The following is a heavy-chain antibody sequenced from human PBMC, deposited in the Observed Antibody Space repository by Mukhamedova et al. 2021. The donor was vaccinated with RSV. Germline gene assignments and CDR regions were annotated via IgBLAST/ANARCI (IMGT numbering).Heavy chain of an antibody. Sequence: IRQPPGKGLEWIGYIYYSGSTNYNPSLKSRVTISVDTSKNQFSLKLSSVTAADTDVYYCASARSTNYHYYMDVWGKGTTVTVTS. J-gene: IGHJ6*03. V-gene: IGHV4-59*01. CDR2: IYYSGST. D-gene: IGHD2/OR15-2a*01. CDR3: ASARSTNYHYYMDV.